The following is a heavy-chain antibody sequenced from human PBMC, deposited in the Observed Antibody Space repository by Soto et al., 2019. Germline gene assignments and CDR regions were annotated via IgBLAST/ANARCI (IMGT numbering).Heavy chain of an antibody. J-gene: IGHJ4*02. D-gene: IGHD3-9*01. V-gene: IGHV4-59*08. CDR1: GGSLSSYY. Sequence: SETLSLTCTVSGGSLSSYYWTWIRQPPGKGLEWIGNVYYRGNTNYNPSLKSRVTISVDTSKNQFSLKLSSVTAADTAVYYCAIQPGYYDILTGYSTYYFDYWGQGTPVTVSS. CDR2: VYYRGNT. CDR3: AIQPGYYDILTGYSTYYFDY.